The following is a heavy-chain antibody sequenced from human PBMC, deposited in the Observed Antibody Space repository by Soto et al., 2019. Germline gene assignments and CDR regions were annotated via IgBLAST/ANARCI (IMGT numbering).Heavy chain of an antibody. CDR1: GFTFNNFA. CDR2: ISSDGDLR. Sequence: EVHLLGSGGDLVKPGGSLRLSCEVSGFTFNNFAMSWVRQSPGKGLEWVSTISSDGDLRHYAESVKGRFTISRDNSNSSLFLQMNSLRAEDTALYICANVRQRFLDILTGATNFDSWGQGTLVTVSS. V-gene: IGHV3-23*01. CDR3: ANVRQRFLDILTGATNFDS. D-gene: IGHD3-9*01. J-gene: IGHJ4*02.